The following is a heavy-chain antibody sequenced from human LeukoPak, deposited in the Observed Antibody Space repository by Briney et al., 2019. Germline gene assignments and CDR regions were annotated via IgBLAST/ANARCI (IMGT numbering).Heavy chain of an antibody. Sequence: PGRSLRLSCAASGFTFSSDWMHWVRQAPGKGLVWVSRINGDGSSTSHADSVKGRFTISRDDAKRSLDLQMDSLRAEDTAIYYCAYRNTLDYWGQGTLVTVSS. D-gene: IGHD1-26*01. CDR3: AYRNTLDY. CDR2: INGDGSST. V-gene: IGHV3-74*01. J-gene: IGHJ4*02. CDR1: GFTFSSDW.